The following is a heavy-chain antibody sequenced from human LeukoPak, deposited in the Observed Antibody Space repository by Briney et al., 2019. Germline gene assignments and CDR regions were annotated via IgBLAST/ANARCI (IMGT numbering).Heavy chain of an antibody. CDR3: ARGGRNYGGNPRSRLLEYYYYYYMDV. J-gene: IGHJ6*03. D-gene: IGHD4-23*01. CDR2: INPNSGGT. Sequence: APVKVSCKASGYTFTGYYMHWVRQAPGQGLGWMGWINPNSGGTDYAQKFQGRVTMTRDTSISTAYMELSRLRSDDTAVYYCARGGRNYGGNPRSRLLEYYYYYYMDVWGKGTTVTVSS. V-gene: IGHV1-2*02. CDR1: GYTFTGYY.